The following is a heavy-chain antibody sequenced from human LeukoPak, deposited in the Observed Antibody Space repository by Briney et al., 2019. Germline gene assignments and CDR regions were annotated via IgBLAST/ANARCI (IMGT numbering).Heavy chain of an antibody. CDR1: GYTFTSYD. CDR2: MNPNSGNT. V-gene: IGHV1-8*01. D-gene: IGHD2-2*01. CDR3: ARGGYCSSTSCSFHNWFDP. J-gene: IGHJ5*02. Sequence: GALVKVSCKASGYTFTSYDINWVRQATGQGLEWMGWMNPNSGNTGYAQKFQGRVTMTRNTSISTAYMELSSLRSEDTAVYYCARGGYCSSTSCSFHNWFDPWGQGTLVTVSS.